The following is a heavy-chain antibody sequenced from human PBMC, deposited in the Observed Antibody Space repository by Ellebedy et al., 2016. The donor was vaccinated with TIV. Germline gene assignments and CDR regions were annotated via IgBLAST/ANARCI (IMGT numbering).Heavy chain of an antibody. Sequence: ASVKVSXXASGYTFTSYYMHWVRQAPGQGLEWMGIINPSGGSTSYAQKFQGRVTMTRDTSTSTVYMELSSLRSEDTAVYYCAREATNSRRSVDLNWFDPWGQGTLVTVSS. J-gene: IGHJ5*02. D-gene: IGHD6-19*01. CDR2: INPSGGST. CDR3: AREATNSRRSVDLNWFDP. CDR1: GYTFTSYY. V-gene: IGHV1-46*01.